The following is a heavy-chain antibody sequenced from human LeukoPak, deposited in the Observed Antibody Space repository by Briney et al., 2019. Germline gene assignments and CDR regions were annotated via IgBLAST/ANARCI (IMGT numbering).Heavy chain of an antibody. CDR2: IIPIFGTA. Sequence: SVKVSCKASGGTFSSYAISWVRQAPGQGLEWMGGIIPIFGTANYAQKFQGRVTITADESTSTAYMELSSLRSEDMAVYYCARLSGNVVVPAAIRDYWGQGTLVTVSS. V-gene: IGHV1-69*13. CDR3: ARLSGNVVVPAAIRDY. CDR1: GGTFSSYA. J-gene: IGHJ4*02. D-gene: IGHD2-2*01.